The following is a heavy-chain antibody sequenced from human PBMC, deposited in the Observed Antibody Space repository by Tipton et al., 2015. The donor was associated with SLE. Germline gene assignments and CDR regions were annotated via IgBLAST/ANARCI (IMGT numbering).Heavy chain of an antibody. CDR3: ARLTMATGVDY. J-gene: IGHJ4*02. Sequence: LRLSCAASGFTFSTYSMNWVRQAPGKGLEWIGSIYYSGSTYYNPSLKSRVTISVDTSKNQFSLKLSSVTAADTAVYYCARLTMATGVDYWGQGTLVTVSS. D-gene: IGHD4/OR15-4a*01. V-gene: IGHV4-39*07. CDR2: IYYSGST. CDR1: GFTFSTYS.